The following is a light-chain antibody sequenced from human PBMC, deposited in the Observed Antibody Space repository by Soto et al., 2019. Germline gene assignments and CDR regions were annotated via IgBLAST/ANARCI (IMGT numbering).Light chain of an antibody. Sequence: EFVLTQSPGTLSLSPGERATLSCRASQSLANSFIAWYQQKPGQAPRLLIYDTSSRASGIPDRFSGSGSGTDFTLTISRLETEDFAVFYCQQYGTSEIIFGQGTR. CDR2: DTS. V-gene: IGKV3-20*01. CDR1: QSLANSF. J-gene: IGKJ5*01. CDR3: QQYGTSEII.